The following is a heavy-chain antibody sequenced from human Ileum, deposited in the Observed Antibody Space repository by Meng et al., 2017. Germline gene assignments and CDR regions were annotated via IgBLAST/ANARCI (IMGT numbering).Heavy chain of an antibody. J-gene: IGHJ4*02. CDR2: ISHDGGSE. V-gene: IGHV3-30*03. Sequence: QVQLLESGGGVVQPGGSLRRSCAAARFRFEFYGMHWVRQAPGKGLEWVAVISHDGGSEYYADSVKGRFTISRDNSKNTLFLQLKSLRVEDTAVYYCVRDVASYTGNYAFASWGRGTLVTVSS. CDR1: RFRFEFYG. D-gene: IGHD1-26*01. CDR3: VRDVASYTGNYAFAS.